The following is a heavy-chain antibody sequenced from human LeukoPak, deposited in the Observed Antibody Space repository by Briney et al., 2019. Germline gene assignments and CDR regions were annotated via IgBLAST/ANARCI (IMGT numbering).Heavy chain of an antibody. Sequence: PGGSLRLSCAASGFTFSSYSMNWVRQAPGKGLEWVSYISSSSSTIYYADSVKGRFTISRDNAKNSLYLQMNSLRAEDTAIYFCAKRLGLTGFDYWGQGTLVTVSS. CDR2: ISSSSSTI. V-gene: IGHV3-48*01. J-gene: IGHJ4*02. CDR3: AKRLGLTGFDY. D-gene: IGHD3-16*01. CDR1: GFTFSSYS.